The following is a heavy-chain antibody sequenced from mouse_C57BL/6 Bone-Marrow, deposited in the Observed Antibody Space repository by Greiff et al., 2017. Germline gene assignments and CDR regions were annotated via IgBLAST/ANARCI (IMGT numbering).Heavy chain of an antibody. CDR1: GYTFTSYW. Sequence: VQLQQPGAELVKPGASVKLSCKASGYTFTSYWMQWVKQRPGPGLEWIGEIDPSDSYTNYHQKFKGKATLTVDTSSSTAYMQLSSLTSEDSAVYYCARRVIYYGNPYAMDYWGQGTSVTVSS. D-gene: IGHD2-1*01. V-gene: IGHV1-50*01. CDR2: IDPSDSYT. J-gene: IGHJ4*01. CDR3: ARRVIYYGNPYAMDY.